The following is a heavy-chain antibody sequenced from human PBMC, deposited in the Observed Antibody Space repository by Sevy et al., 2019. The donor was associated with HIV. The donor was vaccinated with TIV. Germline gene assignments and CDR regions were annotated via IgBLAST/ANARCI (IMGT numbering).Heavy chain of an antibody. CDR1: GFTFSSAW. J-gene: IGHJ6*02. CDR3: ITDPAYRGYDEEVINYYFYGMDV. Sequence: GGSLRLSCTVSGFTFSSAWMSWVRQAPGKGLEWVGRIKSEFDGGAIDYAAPVKGRFTISREDSKNTVYLQMNSLKTEDTAVYYCITDPAYRGYDEEVINYYFYGMDVWGQGTTVTVSS. CDR2: IKSEFDGGAI. V-gene: IGHV3-15*01. D-gene: IGHD5-12*01.